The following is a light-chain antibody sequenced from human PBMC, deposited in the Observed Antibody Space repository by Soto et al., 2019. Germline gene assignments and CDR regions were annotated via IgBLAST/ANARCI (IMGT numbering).Light chain of an antibody. CDR2: DAS. CDR1: QSVSSN. Sequence: ALTQSPTTLSLSPGGRATLSCRASQSVSSNYLAWYQQKRGQAPRLLIYDASNRATGIPARFSGSGSGTDFTLTISSLEPEDFAVYYSQQASHWHPFGQGARLE. CDR3: QQASHWHP. V-gene: IGKV3D-11*02. J-gene: IGKJ5*01.